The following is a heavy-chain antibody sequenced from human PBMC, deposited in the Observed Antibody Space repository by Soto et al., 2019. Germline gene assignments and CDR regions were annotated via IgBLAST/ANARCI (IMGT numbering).Heavy chain of an antibody. CDR2: IIPILGIA. D-gene: IGHD2-2*01. Sequence: QVQLVQSGAEVKKPGSSVKVSCKASGGTFSSYTISWVRQAPGQGLEWMGRIIPILGIANYAQKFKGRVTITAHQTTSKASMQLRSLRSEDPAVYSCARARRYCSGTRCPGPANRPYSFYMDGWGKGATVTVSS. CDR1: GGTFSSYT. V-gene: IGHV1-69*02. J-gene: IGHJ6*03. CDR3: ARARRYCSGTRCPGPANRPYSFYMDG.